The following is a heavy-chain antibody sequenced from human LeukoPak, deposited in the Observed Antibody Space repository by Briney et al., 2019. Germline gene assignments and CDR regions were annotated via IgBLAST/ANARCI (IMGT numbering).Heavy chain of an antibody. CDR3: AKDLGTEYNIFDY. Sequence: PGGSLRLSCAASGFTFSSYSMNWVRQAPGKGLEWVSSISSSSSYIYYADSVKGRFTISRDNAKNSLYLQMNSLRPEDTAVYYCAKDLGTEYNIFDYWGQGTLVTVSS. J-gene: IGHJ4*02. D-gene: IGHD3-9*01. V-gene: IGHV3-21*01. CDR1: GFTFSSYS. CDR2: ISSSSSYI.